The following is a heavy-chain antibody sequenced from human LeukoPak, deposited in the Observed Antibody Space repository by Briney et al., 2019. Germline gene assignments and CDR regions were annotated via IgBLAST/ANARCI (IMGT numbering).Heavy chain of an antibody. D-gene: IGHD4-17*01. J-gene: IGHJ4*02. V-gene: IGHV3-23*01. CDR3: AKRASTTVTTPRYYFDY. CDR2: ISGSGGST. Sequence: PGGSLRLSCAASGFTFSSYAMSWVRQAPGKGLEWVSAISGSGGSTYYADSVKGRFTISRDNSKNTLNLQMNSLRAEDTAVYYCAKRASTTVTTPRYYFDYWGQGTLVTVSS. CDR1: GFTFSSYA.